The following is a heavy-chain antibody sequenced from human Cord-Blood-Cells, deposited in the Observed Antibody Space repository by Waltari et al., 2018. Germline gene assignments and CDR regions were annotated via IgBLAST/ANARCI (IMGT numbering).Heavy chain of an antibody. CDR2: INPNSGGK. V-gene: IGHV1-2*02. D-gene: IGHD3-16*01. CDR3: AGGGGGAFDI. J-gene: IGHJ3*02. Sequence: QVQLVQSGAEVKKPGASVKVSCKASGYTFTGYYMHWVRQAPGQGLEWMGWINPNSGGKNYAQKFQGRSTITRNTSISTAYMGLGRLRSDDPAVYYWAGGGGGAFDIWGQGTMVTVSS. CDR1: GYTFTGYY.